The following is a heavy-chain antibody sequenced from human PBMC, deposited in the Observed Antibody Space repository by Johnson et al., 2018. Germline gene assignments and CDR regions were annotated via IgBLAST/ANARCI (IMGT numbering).Heavy chain of an antibody. J-gene: IGHJ1*01. CDR2: ISYDGSNK. D-gene: IGHD4-17*01. CDR3: ARAQGGDYVAEYFQH. CDR1: GFTFSSYA. Sequence: QVQLVQSGGGVVQPGRSLRLSCAASGFTFSSYAMHWVRQAPGKGLEWVAVISYDGSNKYYADSVKGRFTISRDNSKYTMYLQMQSLKAEDTAMYYCARAQGGDYVAEYFQHWGQGTLVTVSS. V-gene: IGHV3-30*04.